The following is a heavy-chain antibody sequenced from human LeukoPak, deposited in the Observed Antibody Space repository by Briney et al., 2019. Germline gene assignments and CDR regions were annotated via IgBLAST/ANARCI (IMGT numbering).Heavy chain of an antibody. V-gene: IGHV4-59*01. CDR1: GGSISSYY. J-gene: IGHJ5*02. CDR3: ARVREAAASLTLGWFDP. CDR2: IYYSGST. Sequence: PSETLSLTCTVSGGSISSYYWSWIRQPPGKGLEWIGYIYYSGSTNYNPSLKSQVTISVDTSKNQFSLKLSSVTAADTAVYYCARVREAAASLTLGWFDPWGQGTLVTVSS. D-gene: IGHD6-13*01.